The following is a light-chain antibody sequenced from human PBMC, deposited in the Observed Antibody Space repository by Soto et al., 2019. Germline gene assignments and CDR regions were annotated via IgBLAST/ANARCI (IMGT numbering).Light chain of an antibody. V-gene: IGLV2-14*02. Sequence: QSVVTQPASVSGSPGQSITISCTGTSNDVGTYNLVSWYQQLPGKAPKLMIYDVSDRPSGVSNRFSGSKSGNTASLTISGLQAEDEADYYCSSYTSSSLYVFGTGTKVTVL. CDR3: SSYTSSSLYV. CDR1: SNDVGTYNL. J-gene: IGLJ1*01. CDR2: DVS.